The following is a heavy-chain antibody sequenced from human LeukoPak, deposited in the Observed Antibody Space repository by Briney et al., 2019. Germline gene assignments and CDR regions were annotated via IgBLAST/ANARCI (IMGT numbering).Heavy chain of an antibody. CDR2: ILVGSGNT. J-gene: IGHJ4*02. D-gene: IGHD2-2*01. CDR1: GFTFTSTA. Sequence: SVKVTCKASGFTFTSTAVQWVRQARGQRLEWIGWILVGSGNTNYAQMFQERVTLTWDVSTSTAYMVLSSLRSEDTAIYYCASDPPYTSSSAWWGQGTLVTVSS. CDR3: ASDPPYTSSSAW. V-gene: IGHV1-58*01.